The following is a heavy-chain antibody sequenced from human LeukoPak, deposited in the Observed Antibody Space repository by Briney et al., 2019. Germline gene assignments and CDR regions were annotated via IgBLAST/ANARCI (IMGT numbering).Heavy chain of an antibody. V-gene: IGHV4-59*05. CDR3: ARQEYSSPSYYFDY. Sequence: SETLSLTCTVSGGSISSYYWSWIRQPAGKGLEWIGRIYYSGSTYYNPSLKSRVTISVDTSKNQFSLKLSSVTAADTAVYYCARQEYSSPSYYFDYWGQGTLVTVSS. D-gene: IGHD6-6*01. J-gene: IGHJ4*02. CDR2: IYYSGST. CDR1: GGSISSYY.